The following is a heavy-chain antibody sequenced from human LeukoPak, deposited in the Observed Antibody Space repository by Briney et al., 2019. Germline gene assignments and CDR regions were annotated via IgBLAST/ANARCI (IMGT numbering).Heavy chain of an antibody. CDR2: ISAYNGNR. CDR1: VDTFFTYG. D-gene: IGHD1-26*01. J-gene: IGHJ4*02. V-gene: IGHV1-18*01. CDR3: ARGAQIVGARDLDY. Sequence: ASVKVSRKSSVDTFFTYGISWVRPAPGQGLEWMGWISAYNGNRNYAQNLQGRVTMTTDTSTSTAYMELRSLRSDDTAVYYCARGAQIVGARDLDYWGQGTLVTVSS.